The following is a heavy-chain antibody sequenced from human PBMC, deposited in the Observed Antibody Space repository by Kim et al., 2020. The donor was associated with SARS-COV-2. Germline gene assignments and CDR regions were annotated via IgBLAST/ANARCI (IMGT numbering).Heavy chain of an antibody. CDR1: GFTFSSYA. D-gene: IGHD5-12*01. V-gene: IGHV3-30*04. CDR2: ISYDGSNK. J-gene: IGHJ4*02. CDR3: AREPRGGFDY. Sequence: GGSLRLSCAASGFTFSSYAMHWVRQAPGKGLEWVAVISYDGSNKYYADSVKGRFTISRDNSKNTLYLQMNSLRAEDTAVYYCAREPRGGFDYWGQGTLVT.